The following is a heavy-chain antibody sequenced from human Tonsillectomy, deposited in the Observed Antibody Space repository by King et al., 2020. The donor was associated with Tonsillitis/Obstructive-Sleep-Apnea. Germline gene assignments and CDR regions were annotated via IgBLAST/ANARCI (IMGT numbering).Heavy chain of an antibody. CDR3: AKSGYDFWSGYYAFDI. D-gene: IGHD3-3*01. J-gene: IGHJ3*02. CDR1: GFTFSSYA. Sequence: VQLVESGGGLVQPGGSLRLSCAASGFTFSSYAMSWVRQAPGKGLEWVSASSGSGGSTYYAESGKGRFTISRDNSKNTLYLQMNSLRAEDTAVYYCAKSGYDFWSGYYAFDIWGQGTMVTVSS. CDR2: SSGSGGST. V-gene: IGHV3-23*04.